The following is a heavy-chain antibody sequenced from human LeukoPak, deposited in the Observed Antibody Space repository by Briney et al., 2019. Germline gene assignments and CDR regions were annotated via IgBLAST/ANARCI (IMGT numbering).Heavy chain of an antibody. Sequence: GGFLRLSCAASGFTFSSYWMSWVRQALGRGLEWVANIKQDGNEKYYVDSVKGRFTISRDNAKNSVYLQMNSLRAEDTAVYYCAKPKWGYGGAFDIWGQGTMVTVSS. CDR2: IKQDGNEK. V-gene: IGHV3-7*01. J-gene: IGHJ3*02. CDR3: AKPKWGYGGAFDI. CDR1: GFTFSSYW. D-gene: IGHD5-12*01.